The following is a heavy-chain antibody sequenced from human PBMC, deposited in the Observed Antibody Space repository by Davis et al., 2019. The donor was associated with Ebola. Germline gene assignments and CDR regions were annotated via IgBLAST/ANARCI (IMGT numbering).Heavy chain of an antibody. J-gene: IGHJ6*02. V-gene: IGHV3-48*04. Sequence: AGSLSLSCAASGFSFSSYSMNWVCQAPGNGLERVSYISSSGSTIYYADPVKARFTISRDNAKNSLYLQMNSLRAEDTAVYYCARGDCSGGSCFYYYYGMDVWGQGTTVTVSS. CDR2: ISSSGSTI. D-gene: IGHD2-15*01. CDR3: ARGDCSGGSCFYYYYGMDV. CDR1: GFSFSSYS.